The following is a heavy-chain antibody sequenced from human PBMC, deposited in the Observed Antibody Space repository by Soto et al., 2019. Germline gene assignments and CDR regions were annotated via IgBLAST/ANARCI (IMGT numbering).Heavy chain of an antibody. CDR1: GYAFTSYG. D-gene: IGHD4-17*01. V-gene: IGHV1-18*01. CDR3: SRVADYGDARSYFDI. Sequence: ASEKVSCKASGYAFTSYGISWVRQAPGQGLEWMGWISAYNGNTNYAQKLQGRVTITTDTSTSTAYMELRSLRADDTAVYYCSRVADYGDARSYFDICNQATMVSVSS. J-gene: IGHJ3*02. CDR2: ISAYNGNT.